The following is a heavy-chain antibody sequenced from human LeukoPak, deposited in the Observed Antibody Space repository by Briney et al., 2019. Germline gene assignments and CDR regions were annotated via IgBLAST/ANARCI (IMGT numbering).Heavy chain of an antibody. Sequence: SQTLSLTCTVSGGSISSGSDYWSWIRQPAGKGLEWIGRIYFRGSTNYNPSLKSRVTISIDTSKNQFSLNVSSVTAADTAVYYCARRRLLWFGELLWGYFDCWGQGTLVTVSS. CDR2: IYFRGST. V-gene: IGHV4-61*02. CDR3: ARRRLLWFGELLWGYFDC. D-gene: IGHD3-10*01. CDR1: GGSISSGSDY. J-gene: IGHJ4*02.